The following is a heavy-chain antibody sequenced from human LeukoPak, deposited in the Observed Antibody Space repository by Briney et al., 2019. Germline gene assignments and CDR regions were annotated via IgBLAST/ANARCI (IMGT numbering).Heavy chain of an antibody. CDR2: INPNSGGT. Sequence: ASVKVPCKASGYTFTGYYMHWVRQAPGQGLEWMGWINPNSGGTNYAQKFQGRVTMTRDTSISTAYMELSRLRSDDTAVYYCASSPYGSGSYSNDYWGQGTLVTVSS. D-gene: IGHD3-10*01. J-gene: IGHJ4*02. V-gene: IGHV1-2*02. CDR1: GYTFTGYY. CDR3: ASSPYGSGSYSNDY.